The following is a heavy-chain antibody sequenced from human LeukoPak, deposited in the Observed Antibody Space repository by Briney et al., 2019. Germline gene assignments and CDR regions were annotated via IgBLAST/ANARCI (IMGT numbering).Heavy chain of an antibody. Sequence: ASVKVSCKASGYTFTSYGISWVRQAPGQGLEWMGWISAYNGNTNYAQKLQGRVTMTTDTSTSTAYMELRSLRFDDTAVYYCARERLYYHILPGFDYWGQGTLVTVSS. D-gene: IGHD3-9*01. CDR3: ARERLYYHILPGFDY. V-gene: IGHV1-18*04. J-gene: IGHJ4*02. CDR2: ISAYNGNT. CDR1: GYTFTSYG.